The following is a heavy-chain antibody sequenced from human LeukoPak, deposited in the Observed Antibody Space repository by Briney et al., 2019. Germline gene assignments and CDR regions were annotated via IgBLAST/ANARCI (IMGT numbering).Heavy chain of an antibody. D-gene: IGHD4/OR15-4a*01. CDR2: IWYDGSNK. CDR1: GFTFSSYG. Sequence: GRSLRLSCAASGFTFSSYGMHRVRQAPGKGLEWVAVIWYDGSNKYYADSVKGRFTISRDNSKNTLYLQMNSLRAEDTAVYYCAGDSNVTMLDYWGQGTLVTVSS. J-gene: IGHJ4*02. V-gene: IGHV3-33*01. CDR3: AGDSNVTMLDY.